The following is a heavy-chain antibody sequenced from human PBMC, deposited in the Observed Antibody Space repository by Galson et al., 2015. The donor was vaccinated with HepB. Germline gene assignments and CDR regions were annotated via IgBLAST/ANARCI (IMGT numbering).Heavy chain of an antibody. Sequence: SVKVPCKASGGTFSSYAISWVRQAPGQGLEWMGGIIPIFGTANYAQKFQGRVTITADESTSTAYMELSSLRSEDTAVYYCASLPITYYYDSSGPGYYYYGMDVWGQGTTVTVSS. J-gene: IGHJ6*02. CDR3: ASLPITYYYDSSGPGYYYYGMDV. V-gene: IGHV1-69*13. CDR1: GGTFSSYA. CDR2: IIPIFGTA. D-gene: IGHD3-22*01.